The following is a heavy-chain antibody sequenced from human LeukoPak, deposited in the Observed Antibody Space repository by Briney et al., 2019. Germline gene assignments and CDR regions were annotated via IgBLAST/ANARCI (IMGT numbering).Heavy chain of an antibody. D-gene: IGHD1-1*01. CDR2: INHSGST. CDR3: ARGRSPTGTNFDY. CDR1: GGSFNGYY. Sequence: SDTLTLTCAVYGGSFNGYYWSWIRQPPGKGLECIGEINHSGSTNYNPSLKSRVTIYEDKSKNKFSPKLSSVNPADTAENYCARGRSPTGTNFDYWGQETLVAVAS. V-gene: IGHV4-34*01. J-gene: IGHJ4*02.